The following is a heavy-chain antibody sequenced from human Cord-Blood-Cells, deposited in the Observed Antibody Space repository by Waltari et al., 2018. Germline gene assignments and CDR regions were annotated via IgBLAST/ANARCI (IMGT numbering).Heavy chain of an antibody. CDR3: ARDTEDSSSSSRIDY. J-gene: IGHJ4*02. Sequence: QVQLQESGPGLVKPSETLSLTCTVSGGSISSYYWSWIRQPAGKGLEWIGRIYTSGSTNYTPSLKSRVTMSVDTSKNQFSLKLSSVTAADTAVYYCARDTEDSSSSSRIDYWGQGTLVTVSS. CDR2: IYTSGST. CDR1: GGSISSYY. V-gene: IGHV4-4*07. D-gene: IGHD6-6*01.